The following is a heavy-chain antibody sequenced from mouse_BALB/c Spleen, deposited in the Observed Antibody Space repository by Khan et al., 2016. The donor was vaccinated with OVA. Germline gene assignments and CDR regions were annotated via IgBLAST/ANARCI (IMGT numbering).Heavy chain of an antibody. Sequence: EVQLQESGPGLVKPSQSLSLTCTVTAYSITSDYAWTWIRQFPGSKLEWMGYIDYSGRTSYNPSLKSRISITRDTSKNQFFLQLISVTTEDTATYYYACTRLYYRYSFFDCWGQGTTLTVSS. CDR2: IDYSGRT. V-gene: IGHV3-2*02. CDR1: AYSITSDYA. CDR3: ACTRLYYRYSFFDC. D-gene: IGHD2-14*01. J-gene: IGHJ2*01.